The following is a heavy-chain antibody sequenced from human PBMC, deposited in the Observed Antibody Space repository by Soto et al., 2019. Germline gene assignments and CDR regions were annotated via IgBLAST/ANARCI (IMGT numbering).Heavy chain of an antibody. CDR2: SIPIFGTA. Sequence: QVQLVQSGAEVKKPGSSVKVSCKASGGTFSSYAISWVRQAPGQGLEWMGGSIPIFGTANYAQKFQGRVTITADASTSTAYMELSSLRSEDTAVYYCASGLSSGFVGSIDYWGQGTLVTVSS. CDR1: GGTFSSYA. D-gene: IGHD3-22*01. J-gene: IGHJ4*02. CDR3: ASGLSSGFVGSIDY. V-gene: IGHV1-69*01.